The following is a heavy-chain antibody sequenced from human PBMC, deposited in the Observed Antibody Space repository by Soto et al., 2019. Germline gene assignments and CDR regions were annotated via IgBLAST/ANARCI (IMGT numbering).Heavy chain of an antibody. CDR2: IKQDGSEK. CDR3: ARAPTYYDFWSGDKYFPH. D-gene: IGHD3-3*01. V-gene: IGHV3-7*01. J-gene: IGHJ1*01. CDR1: GFTFSTYW. Sequence: GGSLRLSCAASGFTFSTYWMSWVRQAPGEGLEWVANIKQDGSEKYYVDSVKGRFTISRDNAKNSLYLQMNSLRAEDTAVYYCARAPTYYDFWSGDKYFPHWGQGTLVTV.